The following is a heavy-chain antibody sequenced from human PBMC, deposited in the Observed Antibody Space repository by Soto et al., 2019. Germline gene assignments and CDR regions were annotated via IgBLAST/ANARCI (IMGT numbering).Heavy chain of an antibody. Sequence: SENLCIPCAVYDGSFSGYYWDVIRQPPGKGLEWIREINHSGSTNYNPSLKSRVTISVDTSKNQFSLKLSSVTAADTAVYYCARGLLRFLEWFIGSPHPWFDPWGQGTLGTVSS. CDR1: DGSFSGYY. CDR3: ARGLLRFLEWFIGSPHPWFDP. V-gene: IGHV4-34*01. D-gene: IGHD3-3*01. CDR2: INHSGST. J-gene: IGHJ5*02.